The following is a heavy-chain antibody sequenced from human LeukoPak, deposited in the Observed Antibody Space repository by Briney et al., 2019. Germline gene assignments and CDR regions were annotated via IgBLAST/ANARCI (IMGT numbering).Heavy chain of an antibody. J-gene: IGHJ5*02. CDR2: IYYSGST. CDR1: GGSISSYY. CDR3: ARRPVTTIGVGFDP. Sequence: SETLSLTCTVSGGSISSYYWSWIRQPPGKGLEWIGYIYYSGSTNYNPSLKSRVTISVDTSKNQFSLKLSSVTAADTAVYYCARRPVTTIGVGFDPWGQGTLVTVSS. D-gene: IGHD4-17*01. V-gene: IGHV4-59*01.